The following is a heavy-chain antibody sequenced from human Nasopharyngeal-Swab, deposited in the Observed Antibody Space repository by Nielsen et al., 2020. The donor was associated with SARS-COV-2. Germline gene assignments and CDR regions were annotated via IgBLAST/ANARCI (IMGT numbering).Heavy chain of an antibody. CDR3: ARLDVSAAGRDY. CDR2: IYYSGST. V-gene: IGHV4-39*01. D-gene: IGHD6-13*01. J-gene: IGHJ4*02. Sequence: RQAPGKGLEWIGSIYYSGSTHYNPSLKSRVTISVDTSKNQFSLKLSSVTAADTAVYYCARLDVSAAGRDYWGQGTLVTVSS.